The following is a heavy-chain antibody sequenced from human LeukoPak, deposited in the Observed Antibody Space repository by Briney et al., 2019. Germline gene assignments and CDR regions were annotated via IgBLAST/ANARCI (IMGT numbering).Heavy chain of an antibody. CDR2: INPSGGST. CDR3: ARGVIEYYYDSSSYHIDY. J-gene: IGHJ4*02. V-gene: IGHV1-46*01. CDR1: GYTFTSYY. Sequence: ASVKVSCKASGYTFTSYYMHWVRQAPGQGLEWMGIINPSGGSTSYAQKFQGRVTMTRDTSSSTVYMELSSPRSEDTAVYYCARGVIEYYYDSSSYHIDYWGQGTLVTVSS. D-gene: IGHD3-22*01.